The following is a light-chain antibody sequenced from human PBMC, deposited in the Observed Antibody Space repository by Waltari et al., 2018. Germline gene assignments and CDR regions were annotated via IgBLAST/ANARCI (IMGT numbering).Light chain of an antibody. CDR2: GAS. V-gene: IGKV3-15*01. CDR3: QQYNDWPYT. CDR1: QSVRTT. J-gene: IGKJ2*01. Sequence: EIVMTQSPVTLSVSPGERAALSCRSSQSVRTTLAWYQQRPGQTPRLLIYGASTRAAEIPARFSGSGSGTEFTLTISSLQSEDFAAYYCQQYNDWPYTFGQGTKLEI.